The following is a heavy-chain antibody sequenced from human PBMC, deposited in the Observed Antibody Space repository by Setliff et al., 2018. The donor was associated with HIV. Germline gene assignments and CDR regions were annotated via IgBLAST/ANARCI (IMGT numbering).Heavy chain of an antibody. V-gene: IGHV4-4*09. CDR2: RSTTGST. CDR3: ARGLSFYDPGGFDY. Sequence: PSETLSLTCTVSGDSISSYFWSWIRQSPGKGLEWIGFRSTTGSTNYNPSLRSRVTISVDTSKNQFSLRLTSVTAADTAVYYCARGLSFYDPGGFDYWGQGTLVTV. D-gene: IGHD3-22*01. CDR1: GDSISSYF. J-gene: IGHJ4*02.